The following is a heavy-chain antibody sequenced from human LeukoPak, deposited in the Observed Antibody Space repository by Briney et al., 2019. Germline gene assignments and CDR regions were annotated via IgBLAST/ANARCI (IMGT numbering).Heavy chain of an antibody. V-gene: IGHV3-48*03. CDR2: ISSSGSTK. CDR1: GFTFSSYE. J-gene: IGHJ1*01. D-gene: IGHD3-9*01. Sequence: GGSLRLSCAASGFTFSSYEMNWVRQAPGKGLEWFSYISSSGSTKYYAASVKGRFTLSRDNAKNSLYLQMNSLRAEDTAVYYCANGDYDILTGYYPEYFQHWGQGTLVTVSS. CDR3: ANGDYDILTGYYPEYFQH.